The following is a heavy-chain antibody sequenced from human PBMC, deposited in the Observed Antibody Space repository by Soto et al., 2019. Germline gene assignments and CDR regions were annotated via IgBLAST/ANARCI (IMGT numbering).Heavy chain of an antibody. D-gene: IGHD3-10*01. CDR1: GYSFGNYW. V-gene: IGHV5-51*01. Sequence: PGESLKISCKGSGYSFGNYWIGWVRQMPGEGLEWMGIIYPGDSDTRYSPSFQGQVTISADKSISTAYLQWSSLKASDTAMYYCARGGLLWSGDRKYAFDGWGQGTTVTVSS. J-gene: IGHJ3*01. CDR3: ARGGLLWSGDRKYAFDG. CDR2: IYPGDSDT.